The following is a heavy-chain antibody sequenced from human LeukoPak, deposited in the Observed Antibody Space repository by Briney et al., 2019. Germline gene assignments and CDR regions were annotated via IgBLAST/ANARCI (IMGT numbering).Heavy chain of an antibody. CDR3: ARAYYYGMDV. J-gene: IGHJ6*02. CDR1: GGSFSGYY. CDR2: INHSGST. Sequence: SETLSLTCAVYGGSFSGYYWSWIRQPPGKGLEWIGEINHSGSTNYNPSLKSRVTISVDTSKNQFSLKLSSVTAADTAVYYCARAYYYGMDVWGQGTTVTVSS. V-gene: IGHV4-34*01.